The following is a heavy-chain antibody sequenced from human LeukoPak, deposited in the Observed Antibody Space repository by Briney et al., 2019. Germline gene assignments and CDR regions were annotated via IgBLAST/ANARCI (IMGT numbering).Heavy chain of an antibody. J-gene: IGHJ6*02. V-gene: IGHV1-69*04. CDR2: INPILGIA. CDR1: GGTFSSYG. Sequence: ASVKVSCKASGGTFSSYGISWVRQAPGQGLEWMGKINPILGIANYAQKFQGRATITADKSTTTAYMELSSLRSDDTAVYYCARDGQGHIVATIDLDYYYGMDVWGQGTAVTVSS. D-gene: IGHD5-12*01. CDR3: ARDGQGHIVATIDLDYYYGMDV.